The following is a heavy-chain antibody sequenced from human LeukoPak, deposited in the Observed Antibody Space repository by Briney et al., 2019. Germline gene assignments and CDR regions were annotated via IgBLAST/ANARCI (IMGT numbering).Heavy chain of an antibody. CDR3: ARDYYYDTSGYSEIDY. D-gene: IGHD3-22*01. CDR2: INTSGGST. Sequence: ASVTVSFKASGGTFSIYAISWVRQAPGQGGEWMGMINTSGGSTSYAQKFQGRVTMTRDTSTSTVYMELSSLRSEDTAVYYCARDYYYDTSGYSEIDYWGQGTLVTVSS. V-gene: IGHV1-46*01. J-gene: IGHJ4*02. CDR1: GGTFSIYA.